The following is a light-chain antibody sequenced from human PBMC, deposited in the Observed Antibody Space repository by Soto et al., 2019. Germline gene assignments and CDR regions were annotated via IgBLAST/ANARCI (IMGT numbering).Light chain of an antibody. J-gene: IGKJ4*01. V-gene: IGKV3-11*01. Sequence: EIVLTQSPATLSLSPGERATLSCRASQSVSGCLAWYQQKPGQAPRLLIYDASNRATGIPARFSGSGSGTDFTLTISSLGPEDFAVYYCQQRCNWPPVTFGGGTKVEIK. CDR1: QSVSGC. CDR2: DAS. CDR3: QQRCNWPPVT.